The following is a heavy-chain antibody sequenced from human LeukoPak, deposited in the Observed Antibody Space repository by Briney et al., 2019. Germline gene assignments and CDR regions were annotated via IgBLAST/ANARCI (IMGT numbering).Heavy chain of an antibody. D-gene: IGHD3-10*01. Sequence: ASVKVSFKASGYTFISYAITWVRQAPGQGLEWMGWISAYNGNTNYTPKLQGRVTMTTDTSTSTAYMELRSLRSDDTAVYYCVRGISMVRGVVAYFDYWGQGTLVTVSS. CDR3: VRGISMVRGVVAYFDY. V-gene: IGHV1-18*01. CDR1: GYTFISYA. CDR2: ISAYNGNT. J-gene: IGHJ4*02.